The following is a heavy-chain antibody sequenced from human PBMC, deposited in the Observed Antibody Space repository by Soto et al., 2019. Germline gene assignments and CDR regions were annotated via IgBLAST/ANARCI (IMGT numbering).Heavy chain of an antibody. CDR1: GGSISSSSYY. CDR3: ERLSRGGATTCFDY. Sequence: TSETLSLTCTVSGGSISSSSYYWGWIRQPPGKGLEWIGSIYYSGSTYYNPSLKSRVTISVDTSKNQFSLKLSAVTAADTAVYYCERLSRGGATTCFDYWGQGTLVTVSS. CDR2: IYYSGST. D-gene: IGHD1-26*01. J-gene: IGHJ4*02. V-gene: IGHV4-39*01.